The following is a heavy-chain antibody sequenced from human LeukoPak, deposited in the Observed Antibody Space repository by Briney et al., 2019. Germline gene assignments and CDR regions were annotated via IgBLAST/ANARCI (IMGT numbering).Heavy chain of an antibody. V-gene: IGHV3-74*03. D-gene: IGHD3-10*02. CDR1: GFTFSNTW. CDR2: IHSDGIST. Sequence: GGSLRLSCAASGFTFSNTWMHWVRHAPGKGLVWVSRIHSDGISTTYADSVKGRFTISRDNARNMLYLQMNSLRAEDTAVYYCARDRYYVPDYWGQGTLVTVSS. CDR3: ARDRYYVPDY. J-gene: IGHJ4*02.